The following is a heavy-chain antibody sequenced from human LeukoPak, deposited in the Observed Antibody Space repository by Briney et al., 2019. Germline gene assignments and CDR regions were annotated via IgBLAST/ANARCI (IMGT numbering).Heavy chain of an antibody. Sequence: GASVKVSCKASGYTFTSYDINWVRQATGQGLEWMGWMNPNSGNTGYAQKFQGRVTMTRNTSISTAYMELSSLRSEDTAVYYCARGWSGRRITMVRGFDYWGQGTLVTVSS. D-gene: IGHD3-10*01. CDR2: MNPNSGNT. CDR3: ARGWSGRRITMVRGFDY. J-gene: IGHJ4*02. CDR1: GYTFTSYD. V-gene: IGHV1-8*01.